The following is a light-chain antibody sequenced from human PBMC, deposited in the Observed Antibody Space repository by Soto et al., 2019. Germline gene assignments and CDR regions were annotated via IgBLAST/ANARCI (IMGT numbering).Light chain of an antibody. CDR1: SSDVGGYNY. CDR3: NSFTSSGTRV. J-gene: IGLJ3*02. CDR2: EVS. V-gene: IGLV2-14*01. Sequence: QSVLTQPASVSGSPGQSITISCTGTSSDVGGYNYVSWYQQHPGKAPKPMIYEVSNRPSGVSNRFSGSKSGNTASLTISGLQSEDEADYYCNSFTSSGTRVFGGGTKLTVL.